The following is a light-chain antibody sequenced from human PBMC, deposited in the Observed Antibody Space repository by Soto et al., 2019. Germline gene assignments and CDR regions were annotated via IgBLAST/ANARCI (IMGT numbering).Light chain of an antibody. CDR1: QSVSDY. CDR2: DAS. J-gene: IGKJ5*01. CDR3: QQRSNWPPIT. V-gene: IGKV3-11*01. Sequence: VLTQSPARLSLSPGERATLSCRAGQSVSDYLAWYQQKPGQPPRLLFFDASNRATGVPDRFSAGGSGTDFTLIISSLEPEDFAVYYCQQRSNWPPITFGQGTRLEIK.